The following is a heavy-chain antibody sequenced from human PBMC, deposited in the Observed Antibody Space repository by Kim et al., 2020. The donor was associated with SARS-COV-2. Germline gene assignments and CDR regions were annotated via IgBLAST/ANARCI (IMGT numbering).Heavy chain of an antibody. CDR3: ARRISVRGNRPDGWFDP. CDR2: IYPGDSDT. D-gene: IGHD3-10*01. CDR1: GYSFTSYW. V-gene: IGHV5-51*01. J-gene: IGHJ5*02. Sequence: GESLKISCKGSGYSFTSYWIGWVRQMPGKGLEWMGIIYPGDSDTRYSPSFQGQVTISADKSISTAYLQWGSLKASDTAMYYCARRISVRGNRPDGWFDPWGQGTLVTVSS.